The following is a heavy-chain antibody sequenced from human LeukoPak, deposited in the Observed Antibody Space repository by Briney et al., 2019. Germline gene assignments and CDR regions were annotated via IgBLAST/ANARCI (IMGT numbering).Heavy chain of an antibody. CDR1: GFTFSNYA. CDR3: ARRVPDY. CDR2: ISNSGGST. J-gene: IGHJ4*02. V-gene: IGHV3-23*01. Sequence: PGGSLRLSCAASGFTFSNYAMSWVRQAPGKGLEWVSGISNSGGSTYYADSVKGRFTISRDNSKSTLFLQMNSLRAEDTAVYYCARRVPDYWGQGTLVTVSS. D-gene: IGHD2-2*01.